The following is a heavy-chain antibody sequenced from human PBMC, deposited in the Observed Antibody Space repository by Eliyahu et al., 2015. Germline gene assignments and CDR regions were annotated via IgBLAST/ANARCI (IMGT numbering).Heavy chain of an antibody. CDR1: GFTFSSYE. Sequence: EVQLVESGGGLVQPGGSLRLSCAASGFTFSSYEMNWVRQAPGKGLEWVSYISSSGSTIYYADSVKGRFTISRDNAKNSLYLQMNSLRAEDTAVYYCARDRSSSWYDFDYWGQGTLVTVSS. J-gene: IGHJ4*02. CDR2: ISSSGSTI. D-gene: IGHD6-13*01. CDR3: ARDRSSSWYDFDY. V-gene: IGHV3-48*03.